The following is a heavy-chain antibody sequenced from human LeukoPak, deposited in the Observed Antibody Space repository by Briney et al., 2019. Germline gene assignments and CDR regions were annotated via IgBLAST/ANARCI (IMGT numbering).Heavy chain of an antibody. CDR1: GGSISSSPYY. Sequence: SETLSLTCTVSGGSISSSPYYWGWIRQPPGKGLEWIGEINHSGSTNYNPSLKSRVTISVDTSKNQFSLKLSSVTAADTAVYYCARGLLGSGYSSSWYSRFDPWGQGTLVTVSS. D-gene: IGHD6-13*01. CDR3: ARGLLGSGYSSSWYSRFDP. CDR2: INHSGST. V-gene: IGHV4-39*07. J-gene: IGHJ5*02.